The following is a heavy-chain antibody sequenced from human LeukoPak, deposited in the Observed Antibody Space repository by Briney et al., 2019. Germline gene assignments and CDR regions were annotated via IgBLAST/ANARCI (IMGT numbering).Heavy chain of an antibody. CDR3: AKDPSIAVAGAPVDY. Sequence: TGGSLTLSCAASGFTFSSYAMSWVRQAPGKGLEWVSAISGSGGSTYYADSVKGRFTISRDNSKNTLYLQMNSLRAEDTAVYYCAKDPSIAVAGAPVDYWGQGTLVTVSS. V-gene: IGHV3-23*01. CDR1: GFTFSSYA. D-gene: IGHD6-19*01. J-gene: IGHJ4*02. CDR2: ISGSGGST.